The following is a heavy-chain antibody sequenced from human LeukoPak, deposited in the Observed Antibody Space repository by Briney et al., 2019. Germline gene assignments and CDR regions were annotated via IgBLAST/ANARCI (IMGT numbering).Heavy chain of an antibody. D-gene: IGHD2-2*01. Sequence: GGSLRLSCAAPGFTFSDYGMFWVPVRQAPGKWLGWLAFIRFDGSITYYADSVRDRFTISRDNSKNTLYLHMNSLRDEDTAVYYCAKGRYCSSPSCWNFDSWGQGTLVTVSS. CDR1: GFTFSDYG. J-gene: IGHJ4*02. CDR2: IRFDGSIT. CDR3: AKGRYCSSPSCWNFDS. V-gene: IGHV3-30*02.